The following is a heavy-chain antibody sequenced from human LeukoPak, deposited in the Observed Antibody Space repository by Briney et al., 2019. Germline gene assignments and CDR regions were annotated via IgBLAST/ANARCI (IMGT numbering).Heavy chain of an antibody. Sequence: PGGSLRLSCAASGFTFDDYAMHWVRQAPGKGLEWVSGISWNSGSIGYADSVKGRFTISRDNAKNSLYLQMNSLRAEDTALYYCACTTVTDIYYGMDAWGQGTTVTVSS. CDR3: ACTTVTDIYYGMDA. J-gene: IGHJ6*02. CDR1: GFTFDDYA. D-gene: IGHD4-17*01. CDR2: ISWNSGSI. V-gene: IGHV3-9*01.